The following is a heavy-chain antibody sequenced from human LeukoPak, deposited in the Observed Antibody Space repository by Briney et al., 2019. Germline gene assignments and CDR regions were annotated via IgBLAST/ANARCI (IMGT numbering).Heavy chain of an antibody. Sequence: GGSLRLSCAASGFPFNSFWMHWVRQAPGKGLVWVSDMNEYSTTIRYADSVKGRFTISRDNAKSILYLQMNNLRAEDTAMYFCARGGINPVDHWGQGTLVTVSS. D-gene: IGHD3-16*01. CDR2: MNEYSTTI. V-gene: IGHV3-74*01. J-gene: IGHJ4*02. CDR3: ARGGINPVDH. CDR1: GFPFNSFW.